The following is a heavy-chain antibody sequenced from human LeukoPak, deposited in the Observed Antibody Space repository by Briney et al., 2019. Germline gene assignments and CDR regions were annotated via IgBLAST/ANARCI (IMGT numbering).Heavy chain of an antibody. D-gene: IGHD3-22*01. Sequence: PSETLSLTCTVSGYSISSGYYWGWIRQPPGKGLEWIGSIYHSGSTYYNPSLKSRVTISVDTSKNQFSLKLSSVTAADTAVYYCARLTRGPYDSSETQSGAFDIWGQGTMVTVSS. V-gene: IGHV4-38-2*02. CDR2: IYHSGST. CDR3: ARLTRGPYDSSETQSGAFDI. J-gene: IGHJ3*02. CDR1: GYSISSGYY.